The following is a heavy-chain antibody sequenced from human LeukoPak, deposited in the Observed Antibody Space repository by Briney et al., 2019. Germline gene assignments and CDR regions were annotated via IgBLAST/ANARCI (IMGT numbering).Heavy chain of an antibody. CDR2: IRSEADGGTL. D-gene: IGHD4-23*01. Sequence: GGSLRLSCEASEFSLINAWMSWVRQAPGKGLEWVGRIRSEADGGTLDYAALVKGRFTISRDASKNTLYLQMNSLKTEDTAVYYCTTVIMGTPKDDYWGQGTLVTVSS. J-gene: IGHJ4*02. V-gene: IGHV3-15*01. CDR3: TTVIMGTPKDDY. CDR1: EFSLINAW.